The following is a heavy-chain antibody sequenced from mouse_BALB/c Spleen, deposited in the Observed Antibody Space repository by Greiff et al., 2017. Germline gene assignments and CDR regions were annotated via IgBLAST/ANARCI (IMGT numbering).Heavy chain of an antibody. CDR3: TREGLGGY. CDR2: IYPGSGST. Sequence: LQQPGSELVRPGASVKLSCKASGYTFTSYWMHWVKQRPGQGLEWIGNIYPGSGSTNYDEKFKSKATLTVDTSSSTAYMQLSSLTSEDSAVYYCTREGLGGYWGQGTTLTVSS. J-gene: IGHJ2*01. V-gene: IGHV1S22*01. D-gene: IGHD4-1*01. CDR1: GYTFTSYW.